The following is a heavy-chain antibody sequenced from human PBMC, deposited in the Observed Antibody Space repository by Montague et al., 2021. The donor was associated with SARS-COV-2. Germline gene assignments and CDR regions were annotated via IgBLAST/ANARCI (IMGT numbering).Heavy chain of an antibody. V-gene: IGHV4-4*02. CDR3: ARGGTYRYGMDV. CDR2: IYYTGNT. Sequence: SETLSLTCAVSDGSISSPNWWNWVRQPPGKGLEWIGEIYYTGNTNYNPSLKSRVTIFIDKSKNHFSLKLSTVTAADTAVYYCARGGTYRYGMDVRGQGTTVAVSS. J-gene: IGHJ6*02. CDR1: DGSISSPNW. D-gene: IGHD3-16*02.